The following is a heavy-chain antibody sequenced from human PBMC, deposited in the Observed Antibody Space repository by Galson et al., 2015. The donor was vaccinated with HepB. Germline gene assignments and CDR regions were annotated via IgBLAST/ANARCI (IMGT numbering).Heavy chain of an antibody. Sequence: SLRLSCAASGFTFSSYAMHWVRQAPGKGLEWVAVISYEGSNKYYADSVKGRFTISRDNSKNTMYLQMNSLRAEDTAVYYCARASVHPTGDYYYGMDVWGQGTTVTVSS. CDR2: ISYEGSNK. D-gene: IGHD1-1*01. J-gene: IGHJ6*02. CDR1: GFTFSSYA. CDR3: ARASVHPTGDYYYGMDV. V-gene: IGHV3-30*04.